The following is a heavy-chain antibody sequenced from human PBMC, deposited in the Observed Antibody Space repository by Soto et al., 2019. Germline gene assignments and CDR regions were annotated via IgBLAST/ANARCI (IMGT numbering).Heavy chain of an antibody. J-gene: IGHJ6*02. Sequence: EVQVLESGGGSVQPGGSLRLSCAASGFPFSIFAMNWVRQAPGKGLEWVSGIRGSGGGTYYADSVKGRFTISRDDSRNMFYLEMTTLRGEGTAVYYCAKASGRVHYGMHVWGQGATVTVSS. V-gene: IGHV3-23*01. D-gene: IGHD3-10*01. CDR2: IRGSGGGT. CDR1: GFPFSIFA. CDR3: AKASGRVHYGMHV.